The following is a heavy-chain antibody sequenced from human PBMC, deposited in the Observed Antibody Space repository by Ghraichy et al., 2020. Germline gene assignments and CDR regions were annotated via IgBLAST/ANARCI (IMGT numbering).Heavy chain of an antibody. CDR1: GGSISTTRNE. CDR2: VYFRGST. CDR3: ARVNTLVRGGRGWFDP. V-gene: IGHV4-39*07. D-gene: IGHD3-10*01. Sequence: SETLSLTCRVSGGSISTTRNEWAWIRQPPGKGLEWIGNVYFRGSTYYNPSLQSRVTISVDTSKDQFSLRLDSVTAADPALYYCARVNTLVRGGRGWFDPWGQGTLVIVSS. J-gene: IGHJ5*02.